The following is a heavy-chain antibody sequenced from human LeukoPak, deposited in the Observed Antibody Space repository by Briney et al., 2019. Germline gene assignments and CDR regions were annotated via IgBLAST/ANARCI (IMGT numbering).Heavy chain of an antibody. D-gene: IGHD3-22*01. Sequence: GGSLRLSCAASGFTFSSYGMSWVRQAPGKGLEWVSLISASGGTTYYVDSVKGRFTISRDNSENTLYLQMNSLRAEDTAVYYCAKSIYDSSGYYYFSWGQGTLVTVSS. CDR2: ISASGGTT. CDR1: GFTFSSYG. CDR3: AKSIYDSSGYYYFS. J-gene: IGHJ5*02. V-gene: IGHV3-23*01.